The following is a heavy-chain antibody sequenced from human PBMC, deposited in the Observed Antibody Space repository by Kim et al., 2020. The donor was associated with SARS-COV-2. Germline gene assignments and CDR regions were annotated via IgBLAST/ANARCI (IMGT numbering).Heavy chain of an antibody. CDR1: GFTFSSYG. J-gene: IGHJ6*02. CDR3: AKDRDTAMVQNDYYYGMDV. CDR2: IWYDGSNK. Sequence: GGSLRLSCAASGFTFSSYGMHWVRQAPGKGLEWVAVIWYDGSNKYYADSVKGRFTISRDNSKNTLYLQMNSLRAEDTAVYYCAKDRDTAMVQNDYYYGMDVWGQGTTVTVSS. D-gene: IGHD5-18*01. V-gene: IGHV3-33*06.